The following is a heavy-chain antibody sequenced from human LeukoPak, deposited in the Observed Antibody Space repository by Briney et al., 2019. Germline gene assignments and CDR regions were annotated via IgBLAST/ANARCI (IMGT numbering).Heavy chain of an antibody. J-gene: IGHJ4*01. D-gene: IGHD6-19*01. CDR1: GFTFSSYA. CDR3: AKGIYSSGWSYFDY. CDR2: ISYDGSNK. Sequence: GGSLRLSCAASGFTFSSYAMHWVRQAPGKGLEWVAVISYDGSNKYYADSVKGRFTISRDNSKNTLYLQMNSLRAEDTAVHYCAKGIYSSGWSYFDYWGHGTLVTVSS. V-gene: IGHV3-30*04.